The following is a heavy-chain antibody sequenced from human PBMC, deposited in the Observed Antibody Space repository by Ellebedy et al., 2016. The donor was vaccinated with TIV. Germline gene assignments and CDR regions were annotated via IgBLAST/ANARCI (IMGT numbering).Heavy chain of an antibody. J-gene: IGHJ4*02. V-gene: IGHV1-69*06. CDR3: ATSAH. Sequence: ASVKVSCKASGGTFSSYAISWLRQAPGQGLEWMGGIIPIFGTANYAQKFQGRVTMTEDTSTDTAYMELSSLRSEDTAVYYCATSAHWGQGTLVTVSS. CDR2: IIPIFGTA. CDR1: GGTFSSYA.